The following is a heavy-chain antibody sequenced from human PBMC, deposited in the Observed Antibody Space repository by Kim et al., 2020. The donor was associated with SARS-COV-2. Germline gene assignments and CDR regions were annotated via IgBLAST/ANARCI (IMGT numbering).Heavy chain of an antibody. J-gene: IGHJ5*02. V-gene: IGHV3-33*01. D-gene: IGHD6-6*01. CDR1: GFDFSSYG. Sequence: GGSLRLSCAASGFDFSSYGMHWVRQPPGKGLEWVAIVWHDGNNKYYADSVKGRFTISRDNSKNTLYLQMNSLRAEDTALYHCARGGEQLVTWGQGTLVTV. CDR3: ARGGEQLVT. CDR2: VWHDGNNK.